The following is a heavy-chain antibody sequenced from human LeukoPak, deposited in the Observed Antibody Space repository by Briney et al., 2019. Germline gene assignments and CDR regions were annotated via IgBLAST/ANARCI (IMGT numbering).Heavy chain of an antibody. CDR3: ARGQNFVDIVAKFDY. CDR1: GFTFSSYW. J-gene: IGHJ4*02. V-gene: IGHV3-7*01. CDR2: IKQDGSEK. D-gene: IGHD5-12*01. Sequence: PGGSLRLSCAASGFTFSSYWMNWVRQAPGKGLEWVANIKQDGSEKYYVDSVKGRFTISRDNAKNSLYLQMNSLRAEDTAVYYCARGQNFVDIVAKFDYWGQGTLVTVSS.